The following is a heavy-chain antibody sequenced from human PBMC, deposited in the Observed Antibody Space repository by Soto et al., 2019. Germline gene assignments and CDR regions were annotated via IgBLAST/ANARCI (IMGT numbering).Heavy chain of an antibody. CDR2: IWYDGSNK. V-gene: IGHV3-33*01. CDR1: GFTFSSYG. D-gene: IGHD3-10*01. J-gene: IGHJ6*02. Sequence: QVQLVESGGGVVQPGRSLRLSCAASGFTFSSYGMHWVRQAPGKGLEWVAVIWYDGSNKYYADSVKGRFTISRDNSKNTLYLQMNSLRAEDTAVYYCARGGLHEARMLWFGDPTSSRSVGYGMDVWGQGTTVTVSS. CDR3: ARGGLHEARMLWFGDPTSSRSVGYGMDV.